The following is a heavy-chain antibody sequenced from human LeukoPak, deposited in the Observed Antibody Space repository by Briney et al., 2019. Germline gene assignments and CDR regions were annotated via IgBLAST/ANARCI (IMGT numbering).Heavy chain of an antibody. D-gene: IGHD3-22*01. V-gene: IGHV1-18*01. CDR1: GYTFTSYG. CDR2: ISAYNGNT. Sequence: GASVKVSCKASGYTFTSYGISWVRQAPGQGLEWMGGISAYNGNTNYAQKLQGRVTMTTDTSTSTAYMELRSLRSDDTAVSYCARDRGANYYYDSSGYYPYKDYWGQGTLVTVSS. CDR3: ARDRGANYYYDSSGYYPYKDY. J-gene: IGHJ4*02.